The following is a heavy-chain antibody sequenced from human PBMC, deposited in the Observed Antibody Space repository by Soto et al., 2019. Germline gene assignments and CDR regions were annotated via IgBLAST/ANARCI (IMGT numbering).Heavy chain of an antibody. Sequence: EVQLVDSGGGLVQPGGSLRLSCAASGFTFTTCAMAWVRQAPGKGLEWVSAISGSGGHTYYADSVKGRFTISRDNSKDTVYLQMDSLRAEDTAVYYCAKGVRYCSGGSCEPYFDYWGQGSLVTVSS. J-gene: IGHJ4*02. CDR1: GFTFTTCA. CDR2: ISGSGGHT. CDR3: AKGVRYCSGGSCEPYFDY. D-gene: IGHD2-15*01. V-gene: IGHV3-23*04.